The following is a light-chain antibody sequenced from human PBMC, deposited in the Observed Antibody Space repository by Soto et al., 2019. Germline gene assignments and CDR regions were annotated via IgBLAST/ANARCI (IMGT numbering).Light chain of an antibody. CDR3: QQYRSAST. CDR2: KAS. V-gene: IGKV1-5*03. Sequence: DIQMTQSPSTLSAFVGDRVTITCRASQSVSNCLAWYQQKPGKAPRLLSSKASTLESGVPSRFSGSGSGTEFTLSISSLQPEDFATYYCQQYRSASTFGQGTKLEIK. CDR1: QSVSNC. J-gene: IGKJ2*02.